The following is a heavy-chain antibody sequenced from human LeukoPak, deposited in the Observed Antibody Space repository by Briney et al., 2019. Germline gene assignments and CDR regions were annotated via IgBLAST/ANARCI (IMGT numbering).Heavy chain of an antibody. CDR1: GITFNSYA. D-gene: IGHD5-24*01. CDR3: VKDRWIDY. CDR2: ISSNGDST. V-gene: IGHV3-23*01. J-gene: IGHJ4*02. Sequence: PGGSLRLSCAASGITFNSYAMSWVRQAPGKGLEWVSAISSNGDSTYYAASVKGRFTISRDNSKSTLYLQMSSLRAEDTAVYYCVKDRWIDYWGQGALVTVSS.